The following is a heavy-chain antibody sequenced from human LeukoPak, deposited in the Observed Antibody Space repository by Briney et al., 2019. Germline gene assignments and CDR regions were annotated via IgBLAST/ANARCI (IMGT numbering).Heavy chain of an antibody. Sequence: ASVKVSCKASGYTFTRYGISWVRQAPGQGLEWMGWISAYNGNTNYAQKLQGRVTMTTDTSTSTAYMELRSLRSDDTAVYYCARDWPIYYYYSMDVWGQGTTVTVSS. V-gene: IGHV1-18*01. CDR2: ISAYNGNT. CDR3: ARDWPIYYYYSMDV. CDR1: GYTFTRYG. J-gene: IGHJ6*02.